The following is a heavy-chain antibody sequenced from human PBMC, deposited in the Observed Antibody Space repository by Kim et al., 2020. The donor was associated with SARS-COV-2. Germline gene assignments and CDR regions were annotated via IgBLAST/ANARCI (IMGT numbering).Heavy chain of an antibody. V-gene: IGHV3-9*01. CDR2: INCSGVSM. CDR3: SRKSATGALDI. Sequence: GGSLRLSCAASGFTFAYYAMHWVRQAPGKGLEWVAGINCSGVSMGYADSVKGRFTISRDDAKNSLYLQMNSLRPEDTALYYCSRKSATGALDIWGQGTLVIVSS. J-gene: IGHJ3*02. D-gene: IGHD6-25*01. CDR1: GFTFAYYA.